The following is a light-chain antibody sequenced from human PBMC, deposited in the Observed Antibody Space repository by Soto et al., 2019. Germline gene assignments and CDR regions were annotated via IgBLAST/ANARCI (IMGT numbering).Light chain of an antibody. CDR3: SSYTSSSTVV. V-gene: IGLV2-14*01. CDR1: SSDVGGYNY. CDR2: DVS. Sequence: QSVLTQPASVSGSPGQSITISCTGTSSDVGGYNYVSWYQQHPGKAPKLMIYDVSNRPSGVSNRFSGSKSGNTASLTISGLQAADEADYYCSSYTSSSTVVFGGGTQVTVL. J-gene: IGLJ2*01.